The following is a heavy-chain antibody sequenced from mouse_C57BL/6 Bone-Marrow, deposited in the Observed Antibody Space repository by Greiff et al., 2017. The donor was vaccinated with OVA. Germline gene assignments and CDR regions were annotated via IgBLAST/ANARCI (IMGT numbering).Heavy chain of an antibody. D-gene: IGHD1-1*01. V-gene: IGHV14-4*01. J-gene: IGHJ3*01. CDR2: IDPENGDT. CDR1: GFNIKDDY. Sequence: VQLQQSGAELVRPGASVKLSCTASGFNIKDDYMHWVKQRPEQGLEWIGWIDPENGDTEYASKFQGKATITAETSSNTAYLQLSSLTSEDTAVYYCTTQGFITTVVEWGQGTLVTVSA. CDR3: TTQGFITTVVE.